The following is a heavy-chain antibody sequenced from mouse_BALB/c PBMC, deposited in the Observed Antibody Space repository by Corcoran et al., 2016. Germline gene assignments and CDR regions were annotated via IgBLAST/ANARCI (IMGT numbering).Heavy chain of an antibody. D-gene: IGHD2-4*01. V-gene: IGHV9-3-1*01. Sequence: QIPLVQSGHGLKKTGETAKISCKASGSTLTNYGKNWVKQAPGKGLKGKGWINTYTGEPTYADDFKVRFAFSLETSASTAYLQINNLRNEDTATYFCARFYYDYRDFDYWGQGTTLTVSA. CDR2: INTYTGEP. J-gene: IGHJ2*01. CDR1: GSTLTNYG. CDR3: ARFYYDYRDFDY.